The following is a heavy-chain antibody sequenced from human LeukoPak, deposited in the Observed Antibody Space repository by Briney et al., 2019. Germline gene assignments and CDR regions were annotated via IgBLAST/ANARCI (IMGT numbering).Heavy chain of an antibody. Sequence: GGSLRLSCAASGFTVSSNYMSWVRQAPGKGLERVSVIYSGGSTYYADSVKGRFTISRDNSKNTLYLQMNSLRAEDTAVYYCAKESSSGWYSAFDIWGQGTMVTVSS. CDR2: IYSGGST. D-gene: IGHD6-19*01. CDR1: GFTVSSNY. V-gene: IGHV3-66*01. CDR3: AKESSSGWYSAFDI. J-gene: IGHJ3*02.